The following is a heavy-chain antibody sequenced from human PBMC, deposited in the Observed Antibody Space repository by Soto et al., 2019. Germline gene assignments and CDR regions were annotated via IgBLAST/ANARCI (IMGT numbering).Heavy chain of an antibody. V-gene: IGHV1-69*01. D-gene: IGHD3-22*01. Sequence: QVQLVQSESEVKKPGSSVKFSCKVSGGTFKNYAISWVRHAPGQGLQWVGGILPVFDELHYAPKLQGRVTITSDEVTSTAHLELGSLKSEDTAVYFWARAGDTSGYHYWGQGTLVTVSA. CDR1: GGTFKNYA. CDR3: ARAGDTSGYHY. J-gene: IGHJ4*02. CDR2: ILPVFDEL.